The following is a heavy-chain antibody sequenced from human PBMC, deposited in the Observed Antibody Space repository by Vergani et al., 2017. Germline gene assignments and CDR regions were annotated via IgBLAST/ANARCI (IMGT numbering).Heavy chain of an antibody. J-gene: IGHJ5*02. V-gene: IGHV3-30*02. CDR2: IRYDGTKR. D-gene: IGHD3-22*01. CDR3: TKAGQYDSDNFHDP. Sequence: QVQLVESGGGVVQPGGSLRLSCIASGFTFRIYGMHWVRQAPGKGLEWVAFIRYDGTKRFYGDSVKGRFTISRENSQTTVFLQMNSLRADDSAVYYCTKAGQYDSDNFHDPWGQGALVTVAS. CDR1: GFTFRIYG.